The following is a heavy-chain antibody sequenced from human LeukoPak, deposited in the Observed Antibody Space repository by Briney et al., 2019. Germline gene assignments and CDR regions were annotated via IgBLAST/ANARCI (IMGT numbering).Heavy chain of an antibody. V-gene: IGHV4-59*01. D-gene: IGHD3-10*01. CDR1: GVSITKYY. CDR2: IYFTGRT. Sequence: SETLSLTCIVSGVSITKYYWSWVRQPPGKGLEWIGYIYFTGRTTYNPSLKSRVTISVDTSNSQFSLKLTSVTAADTAVYYCAAEISSGGKDYWGQGTLVTVSS. CDR3: AAEISSGGKDY. J-gene: IGHJ4*02.